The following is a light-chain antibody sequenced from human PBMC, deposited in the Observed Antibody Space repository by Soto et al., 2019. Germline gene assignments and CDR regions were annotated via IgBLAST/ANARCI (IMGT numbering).Light chain of an antibody. CDR2: TTS. CDR3: QQCGGSPLFS. Sequence: ETVLTQSPGTLSLSPGERVTLSCRTSQSAPSSNLAWYQQKPGQAPRLLIHTTSIRATDIPDRFSGSGSGTDFTLTISRLEPEDSAVYYCQQCGGSPLFSFGPGTRVDI. J-gene: IGKJ3*01. V-gene: IGKV3-20*01. CDR1: QSAPSSN.